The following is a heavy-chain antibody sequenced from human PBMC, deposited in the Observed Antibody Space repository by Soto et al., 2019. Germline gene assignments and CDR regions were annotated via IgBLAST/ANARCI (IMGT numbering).Heavy chain of an antibody. CDR1: GYSVTNYW. Sequence: GESPQTSGKGRGYSVTNYWIGPGRHMPGKGLEWMGIIYPGYSDTRYSPSFQGQVNISADKSISTAYLQWSSLKASDTAMYYCTRTSAAGKNYSGMDVWGQGTTVTVSS. CDR3: TRTSAAGKNYSGMDV. V-gene: IGHV5-51*01. CDR2: IYPGYSDT. D-gene: IGHD6-13*01. J-gene: IGHJ6*02.